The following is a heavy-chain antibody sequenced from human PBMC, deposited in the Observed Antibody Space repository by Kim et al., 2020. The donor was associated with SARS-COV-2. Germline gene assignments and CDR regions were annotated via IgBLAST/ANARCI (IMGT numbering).Heavy chain of an antibody. D-gene: IGHD3-10*01. CDR3: ARRGPTGTLDI. V-gene: IGHV1-46*01. Sequence: ASVKVSCKASGYAFTSYYIHWVRQAPGQGLEWMGIINPNVGSTSCAQKFQGRVTMTRDTSTGTVYMELSSLRSEDTADYYCARRGPTGTLDIWGQGTMVTVSS. CDR2: INPNVGST. J-gene: IGHJ3*02. CDR1: GYAFTSYY.